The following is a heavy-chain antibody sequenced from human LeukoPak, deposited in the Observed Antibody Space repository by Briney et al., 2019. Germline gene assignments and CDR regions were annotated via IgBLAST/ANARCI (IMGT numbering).Heavy chain of an antibody. D-gene: IGHD3-22*01. V-gene: IGHV3-7*03. CDR1: GFTFRSYW. CDR2: IKQDGSEK. Sequence: PGGSLRLSCAASGFTFRSYWMSWVRQAPGKGLEWVANIKQDGSEKYYVDSVKGRFTISRDNAKNSLYLQMNSLRAEDTAVYYCARDGRIFYYDSSGNFDYWGQGTLVTVSS. CDR3: ARDGRIFYYDSSGNFDY. J-gene: IGHJ4*02.